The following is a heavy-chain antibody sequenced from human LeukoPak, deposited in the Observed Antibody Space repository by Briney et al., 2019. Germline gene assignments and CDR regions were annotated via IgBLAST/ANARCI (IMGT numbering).Heavy chain of an antibody. CDR2: ISSSSSYI. V-gene: IGHV3-21*01. J-gene: IGHJ4*02. D-gene: IGHD6-19*01. CDR3: ARVFAVAGNGD. Sequence: GGSLRLSCAASGFTFSSYSMNWVRQAPGKGLEWVSSISSSSSYIYYADSVKGRFTISRDNAKNSLYLQMNSLRAEDTAVYYCARVFAVAGNGDWGQGTLVTVSS. CDR1: GFTFSSYS.